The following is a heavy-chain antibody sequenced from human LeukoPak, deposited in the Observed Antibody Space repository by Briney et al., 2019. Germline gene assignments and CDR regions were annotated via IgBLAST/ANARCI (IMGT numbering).Heavy chain of an antibody. CDR3: ARDYNNYYFDF. D-gene: IGHD5-24*01. Sequence: SETLSLTCNVTGGSISSTNYYWGWIRQPPGRGLEWIGNIYYSGSTYYNPSLKSRVTISVDTSKNQFFLNLTSVTAADTAVYYCARDYNNYYFDFWGQGTLVTVSS. J-gene: IGHJ4*02. V-gene: IGHV4-39*02. CDR1: GGSISSTNYY. CDR2: IYYSGST.